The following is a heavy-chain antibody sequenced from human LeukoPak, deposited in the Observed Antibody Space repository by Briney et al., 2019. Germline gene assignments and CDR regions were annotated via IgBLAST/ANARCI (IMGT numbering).Heavy chain of an antibody. CDR3: ASSFCSGGSCYLGLSY. Sequence: ASVKVSCKASGYTLTGYYMHWVRQAPGQGLEWMGWINPNSGGTNYAQKFQGRVTMTRDTSISTAYMELSRLRSDDTAVYYCASSFCSGGSCYLGLSYWGQGTLVTVSS. V-gene: IGHV1-2*02. CDR2: INPNSGGT. D-gene: IGHD2-15*01. CDR1: GYTLTGYY. J-gene: IGHJ4*02.